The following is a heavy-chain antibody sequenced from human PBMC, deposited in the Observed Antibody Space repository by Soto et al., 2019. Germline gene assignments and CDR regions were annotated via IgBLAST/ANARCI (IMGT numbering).Heavy chain of an antibody. D-gene: IGHD2-15*01. J-gene: IGHJ4*02. V-gene: IGHV4-59*08. CDR3: AREWTGGSCYFDY. Sequence: PSETLSVTCTVSGGSIISYYWSWIRQPPGKGLEWIGYIYYSGSTNYNPSLKSRVTISVDTSKNQFSLKLSSVTAADTAVYYCAREWTGGSCYFDYWGQGTLVTVSS. CDR1: GGSIISYY. CDR2: IYYSGST.